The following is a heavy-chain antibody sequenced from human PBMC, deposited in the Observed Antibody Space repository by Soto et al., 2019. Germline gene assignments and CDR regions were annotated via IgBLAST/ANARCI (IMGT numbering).Heavy chain of an antibody. V-gene: IGHV3-30*18. CDR3: AKCVKKWELLGWFDP. D-gene: IGHD1-26*01. J-gene: IGHJ5*02. CDR1: GFTFSSYG. CDR2: ISYDGSNK. Sequence: GGSLRLSCAASGFTFSSYGMHWVRQAPGKGLEWVAVISYDGSNKYYADSVKGRFTISRDNSKNTLYLQMNSLRAEDTAVYYCAKCVKKWELLGWFDPWGQGTLVTVSS.